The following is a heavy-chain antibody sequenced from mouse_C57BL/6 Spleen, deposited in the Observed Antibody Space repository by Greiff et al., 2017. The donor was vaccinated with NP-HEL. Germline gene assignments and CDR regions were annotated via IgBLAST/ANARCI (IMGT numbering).Heavy chain of an antibody. J-gene: IGHJ1*03. Sequence: VQLQQSGAELVKPGASVKLSCKASGYTFTSYWMHWVKQRPGQGLEWIGMIHPNSGSTNYNEKFKSKATLTVDKSSSTAYMQLSSLTSEDSAVYYCARTTGRYFDVWGTGTTVTVSS. D-gene: IGHD2-12*01. CDR3: ARTTGRYFDV. CDR2: IHPNSGST. CDR1: GYTFTSYW. V-gene: IGHV1-64*01.